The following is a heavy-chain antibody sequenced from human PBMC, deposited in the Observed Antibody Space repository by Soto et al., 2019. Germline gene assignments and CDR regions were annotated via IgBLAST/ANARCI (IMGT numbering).Heavy chain of an antibody. CDR2: ISYDGSNK. J-gene: IGHJ6*02. Sequence: GGSLRLSCXAPGFTFSSYAMHWVRQAPGRGLEWVAVISYDGSNKYYADSVKGRFTISRDNSKNTLYLQMNSLRAEDTAVYYCARAPPGYYGSGSYAYYYYGMDVWGQGTTVTVS. D-gene: IGHD3-10*01. CDR1: GFTFSSYA. CDR3: ARAPPGYYGSGSYAYYYYGMDV. V-gene: IGHV3-30-3*01.